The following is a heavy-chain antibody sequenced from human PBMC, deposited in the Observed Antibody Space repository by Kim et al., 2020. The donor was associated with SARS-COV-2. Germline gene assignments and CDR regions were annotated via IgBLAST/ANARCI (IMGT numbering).Heavy chain of an antibody. CDR1: GFTFSSYE. D-gene: IGHD3-3*01. CDR2: ISSTGSSK. V-gene: IGHV3-48*03. CDR3: ARYHPDITLIGGVIGHCDY. J-gene: IGHJ4*02. Sequence: GGSLRLSCAASGFTFSSYEMNWVRQAPGKGLEWVSYISSTGSSKYYADSVKGRFLISRDNAKNSLYLQMNSLRAEDTAIYYCARYHPDITLIGGVIGHCDYWGQGTLVTVSS.